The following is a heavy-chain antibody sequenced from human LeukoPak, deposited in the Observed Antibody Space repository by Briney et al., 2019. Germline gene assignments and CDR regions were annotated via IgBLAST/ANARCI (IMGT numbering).Heavy chain of an antibody. V-gene: IGHV1-69*06. CDR3: ARVVDTAMAHNDVFDI. J-gene: IGHJ3*02. Sequence: SVKVSCKASGGTFSSYAISWVRQAPGQGLEWMGGIIPIFGTANYAQKFQGRVTITADKSTSTAYMELSSLRSEDTAVYYCARVVDTAMAHNDVFDIWGQGKMVTVSS. D-gene: IGHD5-18*01. CDR2: IIPIFGTA. CDR1: GGTFSSYA.